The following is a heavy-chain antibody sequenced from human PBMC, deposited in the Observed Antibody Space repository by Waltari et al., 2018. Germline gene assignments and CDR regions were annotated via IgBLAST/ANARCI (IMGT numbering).Heavy chain of an antibody. CDR3: ARGVTMIVSPPRCAFDI. J-gene: IGHJ3*02. CDR2: IMPICGTA. Sequence: QVQLVQSGAEVKKPGSSVKVSCKASGGTFSSYAISWVRQAPGQGREWMGGIMPICGTADYAQKVQGRVKITADESTSTAYMELSSLRSEDTAVYYCARGVTMIVSPPRCAFDIWGQGTMVTVSS. D-gene: IGHD3-22*01. CDR1: GGTFSSYA. V-gene: IGHV1-69*01.